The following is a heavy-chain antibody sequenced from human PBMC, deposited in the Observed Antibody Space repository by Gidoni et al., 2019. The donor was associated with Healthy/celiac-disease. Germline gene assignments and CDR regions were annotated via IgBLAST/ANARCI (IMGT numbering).Heavy chain of an antibody. CDR3: ARRATIFGVVAHDAFDI. J-gene: IGHJ3*02. Sequence: QLQLQESGPGLVKPSETLSLTCTVSGGSISSSSYYWGWIRQPPGKGLEWIGSIYYSGSTYYNPSLKSRVTISVDTSKNQFSLKLSSVTAADTAVYYCARRATIFGVVAHDAFDIWGQGTMVTVSS. CDR2: IYYSGST. D-gene: IGHD3-3*01. CDR1: GGSISSSSYY. V-gene: IGHV4-39*01.